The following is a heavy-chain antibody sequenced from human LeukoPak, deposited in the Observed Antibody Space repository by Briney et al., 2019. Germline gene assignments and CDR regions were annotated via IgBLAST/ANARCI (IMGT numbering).Heavy chain of an antibody. CDR3: ARGEDNWFDP. J-gene: IGHJ5*02. CDR1: GGSISRSSYH. V-gene: IGHV4-39*01. Sequence: SETLSLTCTVSGGSISRSSYHWGWIRQPPGKGLEWIGTISYSGSTYYNPSLKSRVTISVDTSKNQFSLKLSSVTAADTAVYYCARGEDNWFDPWGQGTLVTVSS. CDR2: ISYSGST.